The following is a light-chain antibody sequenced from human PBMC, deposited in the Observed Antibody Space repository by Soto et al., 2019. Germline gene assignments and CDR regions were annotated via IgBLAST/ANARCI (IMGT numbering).Light chain of an antibody. CDR3: QQYKNSPFT. Sequence: EIVLTQSPGTLSLSPGERATLSCRASQSISNSYLAWYQQKPGQAPRLLIYGASSRATGIPDRFSGSGSGTDFALTISRLEPEDFAVYYCQQYKNSPFTFGPGTKVDIK. V-gene: IGKV3-20*01. CDR2: GAS. CDR1: QSISNSY. J-gene: IGKJ3*01.